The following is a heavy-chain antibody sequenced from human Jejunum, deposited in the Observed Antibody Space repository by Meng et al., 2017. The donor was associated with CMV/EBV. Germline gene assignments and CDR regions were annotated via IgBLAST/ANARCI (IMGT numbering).Heavy chain of an antibody. CDR3: ARDGGDLWSGYSIDY. Sequence: GLSFRTYDMHWVRQAPGRGLEWVALVRNDGSIQYHADSVKGRFTISRDNSNNTLFLQMNSLRPEDTAVYYCARDGGDLWSGYSIDYWGQGTLVTVSS. V-gene: IGHV3-30*02. J-gene: IGHJ4*02. D-gene: IGHD3-3*01. CDR1: GLSFRTYD. CDR2: VRNDGSIQ.